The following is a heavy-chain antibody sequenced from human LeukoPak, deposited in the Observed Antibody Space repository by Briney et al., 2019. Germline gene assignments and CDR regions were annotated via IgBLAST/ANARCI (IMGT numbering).Heavy chain of an antibody. CDR1: LFTLCDYA. D-gene: IGHD6-13*01. Sequence: VRSLSLSRAASLFTLCDYAVHWVRQARGKGLESVSGISWNSGSIGSANSVKGRVTISSDNAKKSLFLQMNSLSAEDTALDYGAKSKMTGMYSRGFDYWGQGTLVTVSS. J-gene: IGHJ4*02. V-gene: IGHV3-9*01. CDR3: AKSKMTGMYSRGFDY. CDR2: ISWNSGSI.